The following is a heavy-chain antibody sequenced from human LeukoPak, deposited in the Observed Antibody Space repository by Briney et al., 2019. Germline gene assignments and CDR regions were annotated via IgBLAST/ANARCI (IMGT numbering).Heavy chain of an antibody. CDR3: ARGAGEAAWKTYFLDC. CDR1: GFTFSSYG. CDR2: TSYDGVIK. J-gene: IGHJ4*02. D-gene: IGHD3-10*01. V-gene: IGHV3-30*03. Sequence: GRSLRLSCAASGFTFSSYGMHWVRQAPGKGLEWVAGTSYDGVIKEYVNSVMGRFTISRDNSKNTLSLQVNSLRAGDTATYYCARGAGEAAWKTYFLDCWGQGTLVTVSS.